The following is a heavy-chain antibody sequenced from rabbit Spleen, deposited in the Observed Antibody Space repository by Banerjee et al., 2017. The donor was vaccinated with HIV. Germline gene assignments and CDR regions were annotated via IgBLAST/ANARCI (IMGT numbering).Heavy chain of an antibody. Sequence: QQLVESGGGLVKPGASLTLTCKASGFSFSSGYYMSWVRQAPGKGLEWITCINMVTGKSVYASWAKGRFIMSRTSSTTVTLQMTSLTVADTATYFCARDTSSSFSSYGMDLWGQGTLVTVS. CDR3: ARDTSSSFSSYGMDL. D-gene: IGHD1-1*01. V-gene: IGHV1S40*01. J-gene: IGHJ6*01. CDR1: GFSFSSGYY. CDR2: INMVTGKS.